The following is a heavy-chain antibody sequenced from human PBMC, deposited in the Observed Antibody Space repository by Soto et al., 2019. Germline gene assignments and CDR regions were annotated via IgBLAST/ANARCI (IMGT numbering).Heavy chain of an antibody. Sequence: RGESLKISCKGSGYSFTSYWISWVRQMPGKGLEWMGRIDPSDSYTDYSPSFQGHVTISADKSISTAYLQWSSLKASDTAMYYCARFQIGYCSSTSCMGGFDIWGQGTMVTVSS. CDR3: ARFQIGYCSSTSCMGGFDI. J-gene: IGHJ3*02. V-gene: IGHV5-10-1*01. CDR2: IDPSDSYT. D-gene: IGHD2-2*01. CDR1: GYSFTSYW.